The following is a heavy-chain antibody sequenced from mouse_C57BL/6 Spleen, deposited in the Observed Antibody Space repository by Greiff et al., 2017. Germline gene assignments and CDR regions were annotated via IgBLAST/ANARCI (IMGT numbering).Heavy chain of an antibody. CDR2: INPSNGGT. CDR1: GYTFTSYW. Sequence: VQLQQPGTELVKPGASVKLSCKASGYTFTSYWMHWVKQRPGQGLEWIGNINPSNGGTNYNEKFKSKATLTVDKSSSTAYMQLSSLTSEDSAVYYCARSGIYYGNYWYFDVWGTGTTVTVSS. D-gene: IGHD2-1*01. CDR3: ARSGIYYGNYWYFDV. V-gene: IGHV1-53*01. J-gene: IGHJ1*03.